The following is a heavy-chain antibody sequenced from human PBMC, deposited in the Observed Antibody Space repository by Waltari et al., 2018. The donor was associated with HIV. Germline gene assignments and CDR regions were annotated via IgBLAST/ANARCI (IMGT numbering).Heavy chain of an antibody. CDR1: VTNFNTLD. CDR2: LNPNSGRT. Sequence: QAQLVQSGDELKHPGTSLRVSCTASVTNFNTLDVNWVRQAAGQGLEWMGWLNPNSGRTGYARKFQGRVTMTMNTYTKTAYMDLRDLRFEDTAVYYCTTSRPGAMFGDLWGQGSLITVS. CDR3: TTSRPGAMFGDL. D-gene: IGHD3-3*01. V-gene: IGHV1-8*01. J-gene: IGHJ4*02.